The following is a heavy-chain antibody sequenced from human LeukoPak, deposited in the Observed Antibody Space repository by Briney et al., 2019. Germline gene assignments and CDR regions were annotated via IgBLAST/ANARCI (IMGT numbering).Heavy chain of an antibody. CDR1: GGSFRGYY. Sequence: SETLSLTCAVYGGSFRGYYWSWIRQPPGKGLEWIGEINHSGSTNYNPSLKSRVTIQVDTSKNQFPLKLSSVTAADTAVYYCAGVGSSSSGNYYNDRGAFDYWGQGTLVTVSS. D-gene: IGHD3-10*01. CDR3: AGVGSSSSGNYYNDRGAFDY. J-gene: IGHJ4*02. V-gene: IGHV4-34*01. CDR2: INHSGST.